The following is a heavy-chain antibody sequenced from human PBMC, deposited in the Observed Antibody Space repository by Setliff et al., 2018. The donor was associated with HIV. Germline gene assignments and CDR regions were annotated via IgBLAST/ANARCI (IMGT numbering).Heavy chain of an antibody. V-gene: IGHV1-8*02. J-gene: IGHJ4*02. D-gene: IGHD3-3*01. CDR3: AIPRITLFGVVIRAFDY. Sequence: AASLKVSCKASGYTFTGHYLHWVRQAPGQGLEWMGWMSTYNGNTNYAQKVQGRVTMTKNTSISTAYMELSSLRSEDTAVYYCAIPRITLFGVVIRAFDYWGQGTLVTSPQ. CDR1: GYTFTGHY. CDR2: MSTYNGNT.